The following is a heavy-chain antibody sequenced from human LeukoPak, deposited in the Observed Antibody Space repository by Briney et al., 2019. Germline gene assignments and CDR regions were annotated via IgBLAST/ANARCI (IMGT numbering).Heavy chain of an antibody. D-gene: IGHD5-12*01. Sequence: GGSLRLSCAASGFTFSSYSMNWVRQAPGKGLEWVSSISSSSSYIYYADSVKGRFTISRDSAKNSLYLQMNSLRAEDTAVYYCARDGRYSGYGLFDYWGQGTLVTVSS. CDR2: ISSSSSYI. CDR1: GFTFSSYS. J-gene: IGHJ4*02. CDR3: ARDGRYSGYGLFDY. V-gene: IGHV3-21*01.